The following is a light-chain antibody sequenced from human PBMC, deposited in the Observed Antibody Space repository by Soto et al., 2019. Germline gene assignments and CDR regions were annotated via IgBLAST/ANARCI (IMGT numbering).Light chain of an antibody. CDR2: DAS. CDR3: QQRSNWPPLT. CDR1: QSVSSY. Sequence: EVVLTHSPRALSLSPGERATRSCSASQSVSSYLAWYQQKPGQAPRLLIYDASNRATGIPARFSGSGSGTDFTLTISSLEPEDFAVYYCQQRSNWPPLTFGGGTKVDI. J-gene: IGKJ4*01. V-gene: IGKV3-11*01.